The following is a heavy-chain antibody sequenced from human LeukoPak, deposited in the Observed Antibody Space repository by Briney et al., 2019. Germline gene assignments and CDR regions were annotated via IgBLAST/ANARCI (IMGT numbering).Heavy chain of an antibody. CDR1: GYTFTSYD. CDR2: MNPNSGNT. D-gene: IGHD3-22*01. Sequence: ASVKVSCKASGYTFTSYDINWVRQATGQGLEWTGWMNPNSGNTGYAQKSQGRVTMTRNTSISTAYMELSSLRSEDTAVYYCVRGPYDSNIDHWGQGTLVTVSS. CDR3: VRGPYDSNIDH. V-gene: IGHV1-8*01. J-gene: IGHJ4*02.